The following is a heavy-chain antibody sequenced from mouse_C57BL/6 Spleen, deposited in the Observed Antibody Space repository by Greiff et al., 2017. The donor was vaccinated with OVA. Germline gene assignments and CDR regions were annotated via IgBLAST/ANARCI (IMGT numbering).Heavy chain of an antibody. CDR1: GYTFTSYW. V-gene: IGHV1-69*01. Sequence: QVQLQQPGAELVMPGASVKLSCKASGYTFTSYWMHWVKQRPGQGLEWIGEIDPSDSYTNYNQKFKGKSILTVDKSSSTAYMQLSSLTSEDSAVYYCARSLDSSGYGYFDYWGQGTTLTVSS. CDR3: ARSLDSSGYGYFDY. D-gene: IGHD3-2*02. CDR2: IDPSDSYT. J-gene: IGHJ2*01.